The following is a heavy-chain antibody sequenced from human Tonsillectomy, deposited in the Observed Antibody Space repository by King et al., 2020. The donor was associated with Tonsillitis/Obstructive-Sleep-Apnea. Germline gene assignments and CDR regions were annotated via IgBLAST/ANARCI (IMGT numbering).Heavy chain of an antibody. J-gene: IGHJ4*02. CDR1: GFTFSSYG. CDR3: AKDGAPGGYDDGYLDY. D-gene: IGHD5-12*01. CDR2: ISYDGSNK. V-gene: IGHV3-30*18. Sequence: VQLVESGGGVVQPGRSLRLSCAASGFTFSSYGMHWVRQAPGKGLEWVAVISYDGSNKYYADSVKGRFTISRDNSKNTLYLQMNSLRAEDTAVYYCAKDGAPGGYDDGYLDYWGQGTLVTVSS.